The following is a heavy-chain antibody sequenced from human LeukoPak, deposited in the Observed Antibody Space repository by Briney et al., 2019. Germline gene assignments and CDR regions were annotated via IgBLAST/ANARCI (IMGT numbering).Heavy chain of an antibody. CDR3: ARGRYYDSSGYFFRIGLYYFDY. J-gene: IGHJ4*02. Sequence: SETLSLTCAVHGGSFSGYYWSWIRQPPGKGLEWIGEINHSGSTNYNPSLRSRVTISVDTYKNQFSLKLSSVTAADTAVYYCARGRYYDSSGYFFRIGLYYFDYWGQGTLVTVSS. V-gene: IGHV4-34*01. CDR1: GGSFSGYY. CDR2: INHSGST. D-gene: IGHD3-22*01.